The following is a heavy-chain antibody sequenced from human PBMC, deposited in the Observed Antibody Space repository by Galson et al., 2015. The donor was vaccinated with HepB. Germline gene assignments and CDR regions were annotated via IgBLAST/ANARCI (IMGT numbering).Heavy chain of an antibody. CDR2: IDPSDSYT. V-gene: IGHV5-10-1*01. CDR3: ARQSIVATILNDAFDI. CDR1: GYSFTSYW. D-gene: IGHD5-12*01. J-gene: IGHJ3*02. Sequence: QSGAEVKKPGESLRISCKGSGYSFTSYWISWVRQMPGKGLEWMGRIDPSDSYTNYSPSFQGHVTISADKSISTAYLQWSSLKASDTAMYYCARQSIVATILNDAFDIWGQGTMVTVSS.